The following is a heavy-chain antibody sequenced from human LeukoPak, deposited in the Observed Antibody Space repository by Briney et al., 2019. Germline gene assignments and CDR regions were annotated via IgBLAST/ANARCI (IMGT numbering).Heavy chain of an antibody. D-gene: IGHD1-26*01. Sequence: GGSLRLSCAASGFTFSSYAMHWVRQAPGKGLEWVAVISYDGSNKYYADSVKGRFTISRDNSKNTLYLQMNSLRAEDTAMYYCARDPLSWEIRGWDDGYDVRGQGTMVTVSS. J-gene: IGHJ3*01. V-gene: IGHV3-30-3*01. CDR3: ARDPLSWEIRGWDDGYDV. CDR1: GFTFSSYA. CDR2: ISYDGSNK.